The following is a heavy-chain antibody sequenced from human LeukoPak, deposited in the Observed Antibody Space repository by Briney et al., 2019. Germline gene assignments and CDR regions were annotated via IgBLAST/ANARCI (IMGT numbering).Heavy chain of an antibody. Sequence: GASVKVSCKASGYTFTRYGISWVRQAPGQGLEWMGWISAYNGNTNYAQKLQGRVTMTTDTSTSTAYMELRSLRSDDTAVYYCARVNDYGSGSYYTPGLYYYYYMDVWGKGTTVTVSS. CDR1: GYTFTRYG. D-gene: IGHD3-10*01. J-gene: IGHJ6*03. CDR3: ARVNDYGSGSYYTPGLYYYYYMDV. V-gene: IGHV1-18*01. CDR2: ISAYNGNT.